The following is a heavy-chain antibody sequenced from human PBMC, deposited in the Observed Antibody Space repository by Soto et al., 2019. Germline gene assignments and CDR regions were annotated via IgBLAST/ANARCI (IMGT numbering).Heavy chain of an antibody. CDR3: ARNYDSSGFSYGMDV. D-gene: IGHD3-22*01. J-gene: IGHJ6*02. V-gene: IGHV5-51*01. CDR1: YW. CDR2: IYPGDSDT. Sequence: YWSWIRQPPGKGLEWMGIIYPGDSDTRYSPSFQGQVTISADKSISTAYLQWSSLKASDTAMYYCARNYDSSGFSYGMDVWGQGTTVTVSS.